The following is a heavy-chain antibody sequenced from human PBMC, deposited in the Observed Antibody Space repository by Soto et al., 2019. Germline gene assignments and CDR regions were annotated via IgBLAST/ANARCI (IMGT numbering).Heavy chain of an antibody. Sequence: QVQLVESGGGVVQPGRSLRLSCAASGFTFSSYAMHWVRQAPGKGLEWVAVISYDGSNKYYADSVKGRFTISRDNSKNTMYLQMNSRRAEDTAVYYCARDRLRYNWNDFPYYYYGMDVCGQGTTVTVSS. CDR3: ARDRLRYNWNDFPYYYYGMDV. D-gene: IGHD1-1*01. V-gene: IGHV3-30-3*01. CDR2: ISYDGSNK. CDR1: GFTFSSYA. J-gene: IGHJ6*02.